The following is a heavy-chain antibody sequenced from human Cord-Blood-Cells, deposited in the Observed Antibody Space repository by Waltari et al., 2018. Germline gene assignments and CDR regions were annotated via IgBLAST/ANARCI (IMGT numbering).Heavy chain of an antibody. Sequence: QVQLQESGPGLVKPSETLSLTCTVSGGSVSSGSYYWSWIRQPPGKGLEWIGYIYYSGSTNYNPSLKSRVTISVDTSKNQFSLKLSSVTAADTAVYYCARSGSGWYFDYWGQGTLVTVSS. V-gene: IGHV4-61*01. CDR2: IYYSGST. CDR1: GGSVSSGSYY. D-gene: IGHD6-19*01. J-gene: IGHJ4*02. CDR3: ARSGSGWYFDY.